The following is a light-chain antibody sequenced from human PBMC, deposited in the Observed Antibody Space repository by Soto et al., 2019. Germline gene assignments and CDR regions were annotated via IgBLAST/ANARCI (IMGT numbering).Light chain of an antibody. CDR1: RSVNNY. Sequence: EIVLRQSPGTLSLSPGARATLSCRASRSVNNYLAWYQQRPGQAPRLLIYDASNRATGIPARFSGSGSGTDFTLTICSLETEDSAVYYCQQRGNWPWLTVGGGTRVEIK. CDR3: QQRGNWPWLT. V-gene: IGKV3-11*01. J-gene: IGKJ4*01. CDR2: DAS.